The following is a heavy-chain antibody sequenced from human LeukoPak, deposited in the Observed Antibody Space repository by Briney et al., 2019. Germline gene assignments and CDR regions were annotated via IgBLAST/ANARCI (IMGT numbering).Heavy chain of an antibody. D-gene: IGHD1-26*01. CDR3: ARSGRGGAFDI. J-gene: IGHJ3*02. CDR2: IYSDGSRT. Sequence: GGSLRLSCAASGFTFSSYGMHWVRQGPGKGLMWVSRIYSDGSRTTYADSVRGRFTISGDNAKNTLYLQMNSLRAEDTAMYYCARSGRGGAFDIWGQGTMVTVSS. CDR1: GFTFSSYG. V-gene: IGHV3-74*01.